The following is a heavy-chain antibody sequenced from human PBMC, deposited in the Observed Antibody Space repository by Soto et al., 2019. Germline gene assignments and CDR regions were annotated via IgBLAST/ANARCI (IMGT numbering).Heavy chain of an antibody. Sequence: GSLRLSCAASGFTFSSYAMSWVRQAPGKGLEWIASIYYDGSPYYNPSLKSRVTISVDTSRNQFSLKWSSVTAADTAVYYCARLGGPDTMFDPWGPGTLVTVSS. V-gene: IGHV4-39*01. D-gene: IGHD3-10*01. CDR2: IYYDGSP. CDR1: GFTFSSYA. J-gene: IGHJ5*02. CDR3: ARLGGPDTMFDP.